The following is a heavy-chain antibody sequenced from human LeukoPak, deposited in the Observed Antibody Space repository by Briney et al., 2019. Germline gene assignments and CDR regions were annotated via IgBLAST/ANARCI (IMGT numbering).Heavy chain of an antibody. CDR3: ARDLTVQATAAIVYYFDY. V-gene: IGHV1-2*02. J-gene: IGHJ4*02. D-gene: IGHD6-25*01. Sequence: GGSVKVSCKASGYTFTGYYMHWVRRAPGQGLEWMGCINPNSGDRNYAQKFQGRVTMTRDTSISTAHMELSGLPSDDTAVYYCARDLTVQATAAIVYYFDYWGQGTLVTVSS. CDR2: INPNSGDR. CDR1: GYTFTGYY.